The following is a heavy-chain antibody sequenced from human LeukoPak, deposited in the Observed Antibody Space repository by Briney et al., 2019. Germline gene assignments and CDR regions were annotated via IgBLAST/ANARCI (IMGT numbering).Heavy chain of an antibody. CDR2: ISSNGGST. J-gene: IGHJ4*02. V-gene: IGHV3-64*01. D-gene: IGHD6-13*01. CDR3: GRIAAAGTA. CDR1: GFTFSSYA. Sequence: PGGSLRLSCAASGFTFSSYAMHWVRQAPGKGLEYVSAISSNGGSTYYANSVKGRFTISRDNSKNTLYLQMASLRAEDMAVYYCGRIAAAGTAWGQGTLVTVSS.